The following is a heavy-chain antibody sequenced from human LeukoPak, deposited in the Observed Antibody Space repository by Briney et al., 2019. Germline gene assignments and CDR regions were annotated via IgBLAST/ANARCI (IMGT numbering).Heavy chain of an antibody. Sequence: GGSLRLSCAASGFTFSTYNMNWVRHAPGKGLEWISSITSSSSTIYYADSVKGRFTISRDNAKNSLYLQMNSLRAEDTAVYYCARDHGGYCSGGSCPPSGAFDIWGQGTMVTVSS. V-gene: IGHV3-48*01. CDR1: GFTFSTYN. J-gene: IGHJ3*02. CDR2: ITSSSSTI. CDR3: ARDHGGYCSGGSCPPSGAFDI. D-gene: IGHD2-15*01.